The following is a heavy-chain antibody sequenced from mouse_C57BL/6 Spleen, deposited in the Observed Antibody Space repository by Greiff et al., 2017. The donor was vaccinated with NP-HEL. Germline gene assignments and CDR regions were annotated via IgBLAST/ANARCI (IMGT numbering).Heavy chain of an antibody. CDR2: IDPSDSET. CDR1: GYTFTSYW. V-gene: IGHV1-52*01. Sequence: QVQLKQPGAELVRPGSSVKLSCKASGYTFTSYWMHWVKQRPIQGLEWIGNIDPSDSETHYNQKFKDKATLTVDKSSSTAYMQLSSLTSEDSAVYYCARTIYGSSWEGYFDVWGTGTTVTVSS. D-gene: IGHD1-1*01. J-gene: IGHJ1*03. CDR3: ARTIYGSSWEGYFDV.